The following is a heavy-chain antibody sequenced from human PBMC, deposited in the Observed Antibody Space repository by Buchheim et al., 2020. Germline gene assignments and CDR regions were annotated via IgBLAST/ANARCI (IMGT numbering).Heavy chain of an antibody. CDR1: GFTFGDYA. Sequence: EVQLVESGGGLVQPGRSLRLSCTASGFTFGDYAMSWVRQAPGKGLEWVGFIRSKAYGGTTEYAASVKGRFTISRDDSKSIAYLQMNSLKTEDTAVYYCTRELAVAVTFDYWGQGTL. CDR2: IRSKAYGGTT. J-gene: IGHJ4*02. CDR3: TRELAVAVTFDY. D-gene: IGHD6-19*01. V-gene: IGHV3-49*04.